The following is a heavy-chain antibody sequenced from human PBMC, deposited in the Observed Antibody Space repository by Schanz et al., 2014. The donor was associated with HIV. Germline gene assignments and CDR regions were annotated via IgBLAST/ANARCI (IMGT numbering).Heavy chain of an antibody. CDR1: GFTFSDYA. CDR3: VKGRYRGATYVQFDL. J-gene: IGHJ5*02. CDR2: ISGSGGGT. D-gene: IGHD5-12*01. V-gene: IGHV3-23*01. Sequence: EVQLLDSGGGLVKPGGSLRLSCAASGFTFSDYAMGWVRQAPGEGLEWVSSISGSGGGTYYADSVKGRFTISRDNSKRILSLQMNSLRVEDTALYYCVKGRYRGATYVQFDLWGQGSLVTVSS.